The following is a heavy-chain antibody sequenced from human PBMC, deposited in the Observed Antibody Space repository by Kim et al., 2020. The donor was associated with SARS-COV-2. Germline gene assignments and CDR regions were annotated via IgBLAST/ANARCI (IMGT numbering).Heavy chain of an antibody. V-gene: IGHV4-59*08. CDR2: T. CDR3: ARRRGADAFDI. D-gene: IGHD3-16*01. J-gene: IGHJ3*02. Sequence: TTYDPSLQTRVILSGDIAKNQFSLKLTSVTAGDTAVYYCARRRGADAFDIWGQGTMVTVSP.